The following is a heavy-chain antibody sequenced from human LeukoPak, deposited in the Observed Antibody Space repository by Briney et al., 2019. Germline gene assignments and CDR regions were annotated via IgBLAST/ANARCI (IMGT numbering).Heavy chain of an antibody. V-gene: IGHV1-8*01. CDR1: GYTFTSYH. CDR3: AREGGDIGSGYYLGLDY. Sequence: ASVKVSCKASGYTFTSYHINWVRQATGQGLEWVGWMNPNNSDIGYAQKLQGRVTMTTDTSTSTAYMELRSLRSDDTAVYYCAREGGDIGSGYYLGLDYWGQGTLVTVSS. J-gene: IGHJ4*02. D-gene: IGHD3-22*01. CDR2: MNPNNSDI.